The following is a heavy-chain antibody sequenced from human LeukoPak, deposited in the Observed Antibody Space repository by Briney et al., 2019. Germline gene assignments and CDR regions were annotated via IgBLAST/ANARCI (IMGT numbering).Heavy chain of an antibody. CDR3: ARHYYDSSGYDAFDI. V-gene: IGHV4-30-4*01. CDR2: IYYSGST. CDR1: GGSISSGDYY. J-gene: IGHJ3*02. D-gene: IGHD3-22*01. Sequence: SSQTLSLTCTVPGGSISSGDYYWSWIRQPPGKGLEWIGYIYYSGSTNYNPSLKSRVTISVDTSKNQFSLKLSSVTAADTAVYYCARHYYDSSGYDAFDIWGQGTMVTVSS.